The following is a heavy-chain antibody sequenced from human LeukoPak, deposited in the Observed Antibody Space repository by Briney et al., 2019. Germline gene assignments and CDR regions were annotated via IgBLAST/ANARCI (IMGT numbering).Heavy chain of an antibody. CDR1: GFTFDDYA. J-gene: IGHJ5*02. CDR2: ISSNSGSI. V-gene: IGHV3-9*01. CDR3: TKGAHYYDSSGYWS. D-gene: IGHD3-22*01. Sequence: GRSLRLSCAASGFTFDDYAMHWVRQAPGKGLEWVSGISSNSGSIDYADSVKGRFTISRDNAKNSLCLQMNSLRAEDTALYYCTKGAHYYDSSGYWSWGQGTLVTVSS.